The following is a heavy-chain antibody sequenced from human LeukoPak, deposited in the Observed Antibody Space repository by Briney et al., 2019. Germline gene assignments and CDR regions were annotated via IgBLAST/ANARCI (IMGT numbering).Heavy chain of an antibody. J-gene: IGHJ3*01. Sequence: GGSLRLSCAVSGSTVKRNYMSWARQAPGKGLEWVSVIYSGGDTYYADSVKGRFTISRDNSKNTVYLQMNILRPEDTAVYYCARLDDSNSRRPENDASDVWGQGTTVTVSS. D-gene: IGHD3-22*01. CDR2: IYSGGDT. V-gene: IGHV3-66*02. CDR3: ARLDDSNSRRPENDASDV. CDR1: GSTVKRNY.